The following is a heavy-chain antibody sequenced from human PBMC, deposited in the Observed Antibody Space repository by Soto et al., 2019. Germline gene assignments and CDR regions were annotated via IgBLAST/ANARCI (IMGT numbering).Heavy chain of an antibody. Sequence: SLRLSCAASGFMFSSLWMSWVRQRPGKGLEWVANINQDGTEKNYVDSVKGRFTISRDNAKNSLHLQMNSLRAEDTAVYYCASRYLEHFFSSSCSAPYDYWGQRAQVPVSS. CDR2: INQDGTEK. CDR1: GFMFSSLW. CDR3: ASRYLEHFFSSSCSAPYDY. V-gene: IGHV3-7*05. D-gene: IGHD2-2*01. J-gene: IGHJ4*02.